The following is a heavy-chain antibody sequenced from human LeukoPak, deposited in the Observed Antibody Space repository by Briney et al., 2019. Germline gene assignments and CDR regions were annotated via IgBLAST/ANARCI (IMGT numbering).Heavy chain of an antibody. D-gene: IGHD2-2*02. CDR1: GYTFTDYY. CDR2: VDPEDGET. V-gene: IGHV1-69-2*01. J-gene: IGHJ5*02. Sequence: GATVKISRKVSGYTFTDYYMHWVQQAPGKGLEWMGLVDPEDGETIYAEKFQGRVTITADTSTDTAYMELSSLRSEDTAVYYCATGGIVVVPAAIPGGSWFDPWGQGTLVTVSS. CDR3: ATGGIVVVPAAIPGGSWFDP.